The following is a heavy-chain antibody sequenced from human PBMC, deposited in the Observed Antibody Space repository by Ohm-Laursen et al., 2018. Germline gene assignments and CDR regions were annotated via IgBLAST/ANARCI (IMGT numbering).Heavy chain of an antibody. D-gene: IGHD4-23*01. V-gene: IGHV5-51*01. Sequence: ESLRISCKVSGDMFTTYWTAWVRQTPGKGLEWMGVIYPDDSDTRYSPSFEGQVTTSADKSISTAYLQWSSLKASDTAIYYCARVKGFYRDGGGSYLDSWGQGTLVTVSS. CDR2: IYPDDSDT. CDR3: ARVKGFYRDGGGSYLDS. J-gene: IGHJ4*02. CDR1: GDMFTTYW.